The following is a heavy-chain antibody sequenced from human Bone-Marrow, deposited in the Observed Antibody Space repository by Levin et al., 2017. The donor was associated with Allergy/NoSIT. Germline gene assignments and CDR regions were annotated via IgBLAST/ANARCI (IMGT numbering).Heavy chain of an antibody. CDR1: GGSFSSYF. Sequence: SQTLSLTCSMSGGSFSSYFWSWIRQPPGKGLDWIGYIYFGGATNYNPSLRSRVTISRDTSKNQFSLRLNSVTPADTAVYYCARGTITFGGVIVSGPWGQGTLVTVSS. J-gene: IGHJ5*02. V-gene: IGHV4-59*01. CDR2: IYFGGAT. CDR3: ARGTITFGGVIVSGP. D-gene: IGHD3-16*02.